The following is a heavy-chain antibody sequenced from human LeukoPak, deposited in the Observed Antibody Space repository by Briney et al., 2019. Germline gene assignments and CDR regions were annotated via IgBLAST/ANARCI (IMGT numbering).Heavy chain of an antibody. CDR1: GFTFSSYS. Sequence: GGSLRLSCAASGFTFSSYSMNWVRQAPGKGLEWVSSISSSSSYIYYADSVKGRFTISRDNAKNSLYLQMNSLRAEDTAVYYRASNLEGYCSSTSCYTGDYWGQGTLVTVSS. V-gene: IGHV3-21*01. CDR3: ASNLEGYCSSTSCYTGDY. D-gene: IGHD2-2*02. J-gene: IGHJ4*02. CDR2: ISSSSSYI.